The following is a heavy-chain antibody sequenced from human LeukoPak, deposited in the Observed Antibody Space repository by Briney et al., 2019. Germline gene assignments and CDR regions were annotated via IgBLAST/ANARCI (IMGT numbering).Heavy chain of an antibody. D-gene: IGHD6-13*01. Sequence: SETLSLTCAVYGGSFSGYYWSWIRQSPGKGLEWIGEINHSGSTNYSPSLKSRVTISVDTSKNQFSLKLSSVTAADTAVYYCATGDGRQQLVLVYWGQGTLVTVSS. CDR1: GGSFSGYY. CDR3: ATGDGRQQLVLVY. CDR2: INHSGST. V-gene: IGHV4-34*01. J-gene: IGHJ4*02.